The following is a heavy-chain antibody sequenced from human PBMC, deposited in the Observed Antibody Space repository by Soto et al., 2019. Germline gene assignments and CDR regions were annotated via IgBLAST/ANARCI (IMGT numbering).Heavy chain of an antibody. CDR1: GGSFSSYY. J-gene: IGHJ6*03. Sequence: QVQLQESGPGLVRPSETLSLTCTVSGGSFSSYYWTWIRQSPGERLDWMGYIYYSGSTDYNPSLRGRLAISIDTSKNQFSLRLNSMTAADTAVYYCAGRDCSGTNCYYLDYYYMDVWGKGTTVTVSS. D-gene: IGHD2-2*01. CDR3: AGRDCSGTNCYYLDYYYMDV. CDR2: IYYSGST. V-gene: IGHV4-59*08.